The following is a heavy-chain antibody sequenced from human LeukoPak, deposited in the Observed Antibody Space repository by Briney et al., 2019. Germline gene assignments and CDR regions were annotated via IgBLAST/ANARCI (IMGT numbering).Heavy chain of an antibody. D-gene: IGHD2/OR15-2a*01. CDR2: INTDGTII. Sequence: PGGSLRLSCAASGFTLSSYWMHWFRQTPGRGLVWVARINTDGTIIDYADSVQGRFTISRDNAKNTLYLQMNSLRAEDTALYYCVKDLDFRADCWGQGTLVTVSS. V-gene: IGHV3-74*01. J-gene: IGHJ4*02. CDR1: GFTLSSYW. CDR3: VKDLDFRADC.